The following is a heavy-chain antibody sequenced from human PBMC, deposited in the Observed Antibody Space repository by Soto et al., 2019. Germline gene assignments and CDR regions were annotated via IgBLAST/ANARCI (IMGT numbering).Heavy chain of an antibody. J-gene: IGHJ6*02. V-gene: IGHV1-46*01. D-gene: IGHD1-26*01. CDR2: INPSGGST. Sequence: ASVKVSCKASGYTFTSYYMHWVRQAPGQGLEWMGIINPSGGSTSYAQKFQGRVTMTRDTSTSTVYMELSSLRSEDTAVYYCARDRTRIVGDLIPHYYYYGMDVWGQGTTVTVSS. CDR1: GYTFTSYY. CDR3: ARDRTRIVGDLIPHYYYYGMDV.